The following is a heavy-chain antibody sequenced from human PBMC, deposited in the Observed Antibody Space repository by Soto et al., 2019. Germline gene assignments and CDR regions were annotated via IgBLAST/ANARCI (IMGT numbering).Heavy chain of an antibody. CDR1: GGSISSGGYY. CDR2: IYYSGST. V-gene: IGHV4-31*03. Sequence: QVQLQESGPGLVKPSQTLSLTCTVSGGSISSGGYYWIWIRQHPGKGLAWIGYIYYSGSTYYNPSLKSRVTISVDTSKNQFSLKLSSVTAADTAVYYCAGHACSSTSCSSIEYWGQGTLVTVSS. J-gene: IGHJ4*02. CDR3: AGHACSSTSCSSIEY. D-gene: IGHD2-2*01.